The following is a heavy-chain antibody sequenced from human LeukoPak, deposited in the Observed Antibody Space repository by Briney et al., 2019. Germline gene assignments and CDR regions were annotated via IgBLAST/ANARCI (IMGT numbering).Heavy chain of an antibody. J-gene: IGHJ5*02. CDR3: ARYRRYYYDSSGYYDNRFDL. D-gene: IGHD3-22*01. V-gene: IGHV1-69*01. CDR2: IIPIFGTA. Sequence: SVKVSSKASGGTFSSYAISWVRQAPGQGLEWMGGIIPIFGTANYAQKFQGRVTITADESTSTAYMELSSLRSEDTAVYYCARYRRYYYDSSGYYDNRFDLWGQGTLGSVFS. CDR1: GGTFSSYA.